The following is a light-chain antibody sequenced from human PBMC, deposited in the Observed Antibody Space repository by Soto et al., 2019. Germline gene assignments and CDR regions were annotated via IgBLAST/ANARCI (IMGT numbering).Light chain of an antibody. V-gene: IGKV1-5*03. Sequence: DIQMTQSPPTLSASIGDRVTIACRASESIDTWLAWYQQKPGTAPKLMIYEASTLEDGVPSRFSGAGSGTEFTLTINSLQPDDFATYYCQHYNNYWGTFGQGTKVDIK. CDR2: EAS. J-gene: IGKJ1*01. CDR1: ESIDTW. CDR3: QHYNNYWGT.